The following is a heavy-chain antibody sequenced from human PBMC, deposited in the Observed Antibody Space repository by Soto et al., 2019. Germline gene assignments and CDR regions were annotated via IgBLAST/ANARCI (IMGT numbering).Heavy chain of an antibody. J-gene: IGHJ4*02. Sequence: VQLVQSGAEVKKPGASVKVSCKASGYTFTSYGISWVRQAPGQGIEWMGWISAYNGNTSHAQKFQGRVTMTTDTSQSSAYMELRNGRSNDTSVYSGAGGPKVETGSYWGQGTLVTVS. V-gene: IGHV1-18*01. CDR3: AGGPKVETGSY. D-gene: IGHD1-26*01. CDR1: GYTFTSYG. CDR2: ISAYNGNT.